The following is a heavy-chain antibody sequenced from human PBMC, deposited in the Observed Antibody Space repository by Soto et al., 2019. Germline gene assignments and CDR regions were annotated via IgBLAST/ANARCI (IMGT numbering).Heavy chain of an antibody. D-gene: IGHD3-10*01. CDR2: IWSDGTNE. V-gene: IGHV3-33*01. Sequence: QVQLVESGGGVVQPGRSLRLSCAASGFTFSHYAMHWARQAPGKGLEGVAVIWSDGTNENYADSVRGRFTISKDNPKNTLYLQMNSLRAEDTAVYYCARDYGAAPWDYWGQGARVTVSS. J-gene: IGHJ4*02. CDR1: GFTFSHYA. CDR3: ARDYGAAPWDY.